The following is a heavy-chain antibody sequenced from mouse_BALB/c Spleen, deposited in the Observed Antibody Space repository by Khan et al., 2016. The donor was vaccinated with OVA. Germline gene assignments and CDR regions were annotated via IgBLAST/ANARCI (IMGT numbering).Heavy chain of an antibody. D-gene: IGHD2-14*01. CDR2: ISYSGST. J-gene: IGHJ3*01. CDR1: GYSITRDYA. Sequence: EVQLQESGPGLEKPSQTLTLTCKVTGYSITRDYAWNWIREFPGNKMEWMGYISYSGSTSYTQSLKGRMSISRDTSKNQFFLQLNYVTTEDIATYYWSRVPAYWGQGTLVTVSA. CDR3: SRVPAY. V-gene: IGHV3-2*02.